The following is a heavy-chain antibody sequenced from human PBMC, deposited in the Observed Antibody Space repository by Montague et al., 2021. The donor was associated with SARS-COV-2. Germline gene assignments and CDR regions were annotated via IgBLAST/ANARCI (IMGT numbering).Heavy chain of an antibody. V-gene: IGHV4-4*02. CDR3: AREILWLGATQHYYYYGMDV. D-gene: IGHD2-21*01. CDR2: THQWGGT. Sequence: SETLSLTCAVSGDSINSEHWWSWVRQPPGRGLEWIVETHQWGGTNYNPSLRSRVSIFLDNSKNQFSLKLSSVTAADTAVYYCAREILWLGATQHYYYYGMDVWGQGTTVTVSS. J-gene: IGHJ6*02. CDR1: GDSINSEHW.